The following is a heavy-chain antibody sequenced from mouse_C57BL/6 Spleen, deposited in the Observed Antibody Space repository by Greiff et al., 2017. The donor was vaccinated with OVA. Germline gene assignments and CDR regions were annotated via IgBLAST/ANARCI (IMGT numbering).Heavy chain of an antibody. CDR2: IDPEPGGT. J-gene: IGHJ2*01. D-gene: IGHD2-4*01. V-gene: IGHV1-15*01. Sequence: QVQLQQSGAELVRPGASVTLSCKASGYTFTDYEMHWVKQTPVHGLEWIGAIDPEPGGTAYNQKFKGKAILTADKSSSTAYMELRSLTSEDSAVYYGTRSYDYDGYYFDYWGQGTTLTVSS. CDR1: GYTFTDYE. CDR3: TRSYDYDGYYFDY.